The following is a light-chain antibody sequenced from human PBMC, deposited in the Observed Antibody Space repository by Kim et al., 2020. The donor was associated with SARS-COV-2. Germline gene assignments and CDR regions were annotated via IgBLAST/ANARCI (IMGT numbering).Light chain of an antibody. CDR3: CSYAGSGIVV. CDR1: TSDVGYYHL. CDR2: EVS. V-gene: IGLV2-23*02. J-gene: IGLJ2*01. Sequence: GQSITISCTGTTSDVGYYHLVSWYQQHPSKVPKLLIYEVSKRPSAVSSRFSGSKSGYTASLTISGLQAEDEADYYCCSYAGSGIVVFGGGTQLTVL.